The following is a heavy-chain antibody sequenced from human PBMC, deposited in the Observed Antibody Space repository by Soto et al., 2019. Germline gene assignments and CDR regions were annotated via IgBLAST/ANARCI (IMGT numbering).Heavy chain of an antibody. CDR3: ARLSPPYYYDSSGPED. Sequence: GESLKISCKGSGYSFTSYWISWVRQMPGKGLEWMGIIHPGDSDTRYSPSFQGQVTISADKSISTAYLQWSSLKASDTAMYYCARLSPPYYYDSSGPEDWGQGTLVTVSS. CDR1: GYSFTSYW. D-gene: IGHD3-22*01. J-gene: IGHJ4*02. V-gene: IGHV5-51*01. CDR2: IHPGDSDT.